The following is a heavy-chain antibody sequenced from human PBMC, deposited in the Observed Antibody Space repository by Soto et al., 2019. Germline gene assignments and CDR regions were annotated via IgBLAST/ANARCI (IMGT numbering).Heavy chain of an antibody. CDR2: IHNSGST. CDR3: TRGLSSPSATGI. J-gene: IGHJ4*02. D-gene: IGHD6-6*01. V-gene: IGHV4-39*01. CDR1: GGSVSSCCNY. Sequence: QPQLQESGPGLVKPSETLSLTCTVSGGSVSSCCNYWGWVRQPPGKGLEWIGSIHNSGSTSYNPSLKSRVTISVDTPKNQFSLNLTSVTAADTAVYYCTRGLSSPSATGIWGQGTLVNVSS.